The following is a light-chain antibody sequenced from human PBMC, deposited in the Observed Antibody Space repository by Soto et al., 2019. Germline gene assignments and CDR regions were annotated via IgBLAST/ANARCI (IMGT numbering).Light chain of an antibody. CDR1: SSDVGGYNY. CDR2: DVS. CDR3: SSYTCSSTLYV. Sequence: QSALTQPASVSGSPGQSITISCTGTSSDVGGYNYVSWYQQHPGKAPKLMIYDVSNRPSGVSNRFSGSKSGNTASLTISGLQAEDEADYYCSSYTCSSTLYVFGTGTIVTV. J-gene: IGLJ1*01. V-gene: IGLV2-14*01.